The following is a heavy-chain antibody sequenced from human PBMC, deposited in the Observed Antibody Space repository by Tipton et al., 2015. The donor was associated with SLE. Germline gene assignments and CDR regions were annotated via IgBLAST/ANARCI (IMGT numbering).Heavy chain of an antibody. CDR1: GFTFDDYA. Sequence: QLVQSGGGLVQPVRSLRLSCAVSGFTFDDYAMHWVRQAPGKGLEWVSGISWNSNTVAYADSVKGRFTISRDNAQNTLYLQMNSLKPEDTALYYCAKDYTYGQQLVWYYLDYWGRGTRVTVSS. V-gene: IGHV3-9*01. CDR3: AKDYTYGQQLVWYYLDY. J-gene: IGHJ4*02. CDR2: ISWNSNTV. D-gene: IGHD1-1*01.